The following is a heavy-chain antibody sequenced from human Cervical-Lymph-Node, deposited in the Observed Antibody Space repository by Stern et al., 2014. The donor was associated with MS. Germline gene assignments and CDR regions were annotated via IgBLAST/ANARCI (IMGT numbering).Heavy chain of an antibody. CDR3: ARQSRKAYFDY. J-gene: IGHJ4*02. Sequence: EVQLVQSGAEVKKPGESLKISCKGSGYSFTTYWIGWVRQMPGRGLEWMAVIYPDDSDARYNPSFQGQVTTSSDKSINTAYLQWSSLKASDTAMYYCARQSRKAYFDYWGQGALVSVSS. CDR1: GYSFTTYW. V-gene: IGHV5-51*01. D-gene: IGHD2-2*01. CDR2: IYPDDSDA.